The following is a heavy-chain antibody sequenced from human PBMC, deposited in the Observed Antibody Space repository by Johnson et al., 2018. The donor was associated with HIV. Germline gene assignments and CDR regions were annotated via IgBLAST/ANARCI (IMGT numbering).Heavy chain of an antibody. J-gene: IGHJ3*01. D-gene: IGHD4-17*01. V-gene: IGHV3-7*01. CDR3: AGAPLRHDAFDV. CDR1: GFTFSDYY. CDR2: VKRHGRET. Sequence: EVQLVESGGGLVKPGGSLRLSCAASGFTFSDYYMSWIRQAPGKGLEWVANVKRHGRETYYVDSVKGRFTISRDNAKTSLSLQMNSLRAEDTAVYYCAGAPLRHDAFDVWGQGTMVTVSS.